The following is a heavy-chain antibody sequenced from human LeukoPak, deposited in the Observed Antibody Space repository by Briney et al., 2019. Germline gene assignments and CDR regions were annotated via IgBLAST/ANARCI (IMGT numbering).Heavy chain of an antibody. CDR1: GFSFSDYY. J-gene: IGHJ6*02. V-gene: IGHV3-11*05. D-gene: IGHD6-19*01. CDR3: ARDRGSSAYYGMDV. CDR2: ISSSATYT. Sequence: GGSLRLSCAASGFSFSDYYMNWIRQAPGKGLEWVSYISSSATYTDYAESVKGRFTVSRDNAKNSLYLQMNSLRAEDTALYYCARDRGSSAYYGMDVWGPGTTVTVSS.